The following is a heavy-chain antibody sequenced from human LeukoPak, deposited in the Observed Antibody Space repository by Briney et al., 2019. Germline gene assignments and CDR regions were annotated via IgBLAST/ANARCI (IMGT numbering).Heavy chain of an antibody. V-gene: IGHV4-34*01. Sequence: AETLFLTCAVYGGSFSGYYWSWIRQPPGKGLEWIGEINHSGSTNYNPSLKSRVTISVDTSKNQFSLKLSSVTAADTAVYYCARRRFRSRYCTNGVCYGGFGYWGQGTLVTVSS. CDR3: ARRRFRSRYCTNGVCYGGFGY. CDR2: INHSGST. D-gene: IGHD2-8*01. CDR1: GGSFSGYY. J-gene: IGHJ4*02.